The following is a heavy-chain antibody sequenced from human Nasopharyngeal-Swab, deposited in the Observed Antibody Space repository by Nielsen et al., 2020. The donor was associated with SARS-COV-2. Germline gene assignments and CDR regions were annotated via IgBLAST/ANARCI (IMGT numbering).Heavy chain of an antibody. CDR1: GGSLSSSNYY. V-gene: IGHV4-39*02. D-gene: IGHD4-11*01. CDR3: GRLTKTTVTRRLYFDY. J-gene: IGHJ4*02. CDR2: VSYSGPT. Sequence: GSLRLSCTVSGGSLSSSNYYWGWIRQPPGKGLEWIGTVSYSGPTYYNPFLKSRVTMSVDTSKNHFSLRLTSVTAADTAVYYCGRLTKTTVTRRLYFDYWGQGTLVTVSS.